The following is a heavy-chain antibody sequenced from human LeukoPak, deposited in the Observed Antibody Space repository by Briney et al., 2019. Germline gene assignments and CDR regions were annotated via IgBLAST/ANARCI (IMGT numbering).Heavy chain of an antibody. CDR3: VREQRSYDFSSAFYIAHGMDV. CDR1: GGSIGSFY. CDR2: IYYTGST. J-gene: IGHJ6*02. D-gene: IGHD3-3*01. V-gene: IGHV4-59*01. Sequence: SETLSLTCTVSGGSIGSFYWSWIRQPPGKGLEWIGYIYYTGSTNYSPSLKSRVTISVDTSKNQISLKLSSVTAADSAVYYCVREQRSYDFSSAFYIAHGMDVWGQGTTVTVSS.